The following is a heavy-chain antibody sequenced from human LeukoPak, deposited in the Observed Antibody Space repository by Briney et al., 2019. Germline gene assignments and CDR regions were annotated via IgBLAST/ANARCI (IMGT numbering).Heavy chain of an antibody. CDR2: ISAYNGNT. V-gene: IGHV1-18*01. D-gene: IGHD3-10*01. CDR3: ARLRGYGGDY. CDR1: GYTFTSYG. Sequence: ASVKVSCKASGYTFTSYGISWVRQAPGQGLEWMGWISAYNGNTNYAQKFQGRVTMTRNASITTAYMELSSLRSEDTAVYYCARLRGYGGDYWGQGTLVTVSS. J-gene: IGHJ4*02.